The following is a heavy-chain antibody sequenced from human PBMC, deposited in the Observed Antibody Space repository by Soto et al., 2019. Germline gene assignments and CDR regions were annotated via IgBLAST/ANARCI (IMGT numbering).Heavy chain of an antibody. V-gene: IGHV3-23*01. CDR3: AKDRAYSSGWYGRRWFDP. CDR1: GFPFSSYA. J-gene: IGHJ5*02. D-gene: IGHD6-19*01. Sequence: GGSLRLSCAASGFPFSSYAMNWVRQTPDKGLEWLSDISDSGSTTHYADSVKGRFTISRDNSKNTLYLQMNSLRAEDTAVYYCAKDRAYSSGWYGRRWFDPWGQGTLVTVSS. CDR2: ISDSGSTT.